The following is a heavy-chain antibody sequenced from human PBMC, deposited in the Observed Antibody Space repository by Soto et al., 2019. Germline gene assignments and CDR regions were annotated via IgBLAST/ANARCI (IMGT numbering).Heavy chain of an antibody. Sequence: SETLSLTCTVSGGSISSGDYYWSWIRQPPGKGLEWIGYIYYTGSTSYSPSLKSRVTISVDTSKTQFSLNLKSVTAADTAVYYCAGRRAGDYYFDYWGQGTLVTVSS. D-gene: IGHD1-26*01. J-gene: IGHJ4*02. CDR1: GGSISSGDYY. CDR2: IYYTGST. V-gene: IGHV4-30-4*01. CDR3: AGRRAGDYYFDY.